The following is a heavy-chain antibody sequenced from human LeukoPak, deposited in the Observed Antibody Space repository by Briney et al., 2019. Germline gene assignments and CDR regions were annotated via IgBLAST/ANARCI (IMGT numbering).Heavy chain of an antibody. J-gene: IGHJ4*02. CDR3: TSRRDYYDSSGFDY. D-gene: IGHD3-22*01. CDR1: GFTFSNAW. V-gene: IGHV3-15*01. Sequence: TGGSLRLSCAASGFTFSNAWMSWVRQAPGKGLEWVGRIKSKTDGGTTEYAAPVKGRFTISRDDSKNTLYLQMNSLKTEDTGVYYCTSRRDYYDSSGFDYWGQGTLVTVSS. CDR2: IKSKTDGGTT.